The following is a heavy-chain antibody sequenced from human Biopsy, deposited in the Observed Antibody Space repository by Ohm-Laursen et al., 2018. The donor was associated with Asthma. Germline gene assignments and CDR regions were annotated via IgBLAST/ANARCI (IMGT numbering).Heavy chain of an antibody. J-gene: IGHJ6*02. CDR3: TRGYSGTDRIVYYYSGLEV. V-gene: IGHV1-8*01. CDR2: MSPNSGNT. D-gene: IGHD5-12*01. CDR1: GYTFTSYD. Sequence: GSSVKVSCKASGYTFTSYDINWVRQATGQGLEWMGWMSPNSGNTGYPQNFQGRVTMTRDTSISTAYMELSSLRSEDTAVYYCTRGYSGTDRIVYYYSGLEVWGQGTTVTVSS.